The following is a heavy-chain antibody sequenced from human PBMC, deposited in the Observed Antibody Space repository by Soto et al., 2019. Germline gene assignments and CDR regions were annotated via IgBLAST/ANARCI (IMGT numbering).Heavy chain of an antibody. D-gene: IGHD5-18*01. CDR2: MKQDGSEE. CDR3: ARDGYSAGFDI. V-gene: IGHV3-7*01. J-gene: IGHJ3*02. CDR1: GFTFSSYW. Sequence: EVQLVASGGGLVQPGGSLRLSCETSGFTFSSYWMSWVRQAPGKGLEWVANMKQDGSEEYYVDSVKGRFTISRDNAKNSLYPQLNSLRAEDTAVYYCARDGYSAGFDIWGQGTMVTVSS.